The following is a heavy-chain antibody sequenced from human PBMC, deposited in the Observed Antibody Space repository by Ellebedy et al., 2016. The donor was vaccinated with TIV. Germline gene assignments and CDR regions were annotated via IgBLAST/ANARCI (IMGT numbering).Heavy chain of an antibody. V-gene: IGHV3-7*01. CDR1: GFTFSNYW. CDR2: IKQDGSAT. D-gene: IGHD2-2*02. Sequence: GESLKISCAASGFTFSNYWMSWVRQAPGKGLEWVANIKQDGSATYYVDSVKGRFTISRDNAKNSLYLQMNSLRADDTAVYYCARSPYTGYSDLGFDYWGQGSLVTVSS. CDR3: ARSPYTGYSDLGFDY. J-gene: IGHJ4*02.